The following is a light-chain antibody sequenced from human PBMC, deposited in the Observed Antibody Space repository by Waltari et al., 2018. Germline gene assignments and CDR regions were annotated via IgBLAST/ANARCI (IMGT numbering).Light chain of an antibody. Sequence: QSALTQPASVSGSPGQSITISCTGTSSDVGSYYLVSWYQQRPGKAPKLMIYEGSKRPSGVSNRFSGSKSGNTASLTISGLQAEDEADYHCCSYAGSGEVFGTGTKVTVL. J-gene: IGLJ1*01. CDR1: SSDVGSYYL. V-gene: IGLV2-23*01. CDR2: EGS. CDR3: CSYAGSGEV.